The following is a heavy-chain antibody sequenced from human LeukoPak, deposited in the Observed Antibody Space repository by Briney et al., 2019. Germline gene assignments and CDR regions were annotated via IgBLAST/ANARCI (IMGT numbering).Heavy chain of an antibody. V-gene: IGHV3-23*01. J-gene: IGHJ4*02. CDR3: AKAILEWLLAYFDY. CDR1: GFTFSSYA. CDR2: ISGRGGST. D-gene: IGHD3-3*01. Sequence: GGSLRLSCAASGFTFSSYAMSWVRQAPGKGLEWVSAISGRGGSTYYADSVKGRFTISRDNSKNTLYLQMNSLRAEDTAVYYCAKAILEWLLAYFDYWGQGTLVTVSS.